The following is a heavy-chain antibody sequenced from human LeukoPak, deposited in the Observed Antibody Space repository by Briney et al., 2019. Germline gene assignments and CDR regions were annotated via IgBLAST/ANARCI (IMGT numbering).Heavy chain of an antibody. Sequence: SETLSLTCTVSGGSITSTSYYWGWIRQPPGKGLDWIGNIFYSGSTYYNPSLKSRVTISVDTSKNQFSLKVNSVTATDTAVYYCARSSAMGSGWYRPVDNWGQGILVTVSS. V-gene: IGHV4-39*01. D-gene: IGHD6-19*01. CDR3: ARSSAMGSGWYRPVDN. CDR2: IFYSGST. J-gene: IGHJ4*02. CDR1: GGSITSTSYY.